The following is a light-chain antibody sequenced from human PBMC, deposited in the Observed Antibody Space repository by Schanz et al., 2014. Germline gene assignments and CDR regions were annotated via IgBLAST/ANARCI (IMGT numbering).Light chain of an antibody. J-gene: IGLJ3*02. CDR2: DVT. CDR1: SSDVGGYNF. V-gene: IGLV2-14*03. CDR3: SSYTSSSTLV. Sequence: QSALTQPASVSGSLGKSITISCTGTSSDVGGYNFVSWYQHHPGKAPKLMIYDVTNRPSGVSNRFSGSKSGNTASLTISGLQAEDESDYYCSSYTSSSTLVFGGGTKLTVL.